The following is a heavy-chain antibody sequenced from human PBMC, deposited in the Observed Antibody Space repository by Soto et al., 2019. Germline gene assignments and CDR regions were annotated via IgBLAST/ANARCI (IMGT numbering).Heavy chain of an antibody. J-gene: IGHJ4*02. D-gene: IGHD1-1*01. CDR3: ARASLVGITTWDYFDY. V-gene: IGHV4-59*01. Sequence: PSETLSLTCNVSGGSISNYYWNWIRQPPGKRLEWIGYISDSGSTKYNPSLMSRVTISADMSKNQVSLKVKSVAAADTAIYYCARASLVGITTWDYFDYWGQGTLVTVSS. CDR2: ISDSGST. CDR1: GGSISNYY.